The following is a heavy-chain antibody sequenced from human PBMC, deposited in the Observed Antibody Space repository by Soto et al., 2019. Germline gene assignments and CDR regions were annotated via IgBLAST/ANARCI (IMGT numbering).Heavy chain of an antibody. CDR1: GYTFTSYA. CDR3: ANGYYYDSSGYHPTHYYYGMDV. J-gene: IGHJ6*02. Sequence: ASVKVSCKASGYTFTSYAMHWVRQAPGQRLEWMGWINAGNGNTKYSQKFQGRVTITRDTSASTAYMELSSLRSEDTAVYYCANGYYYDSSGYHPTHYYYGMDVWGQGPTVTVSS. CDR2: INAGNGNT. V-gene: IGHV1-3*01. D-gene: IGHD3-22*01.